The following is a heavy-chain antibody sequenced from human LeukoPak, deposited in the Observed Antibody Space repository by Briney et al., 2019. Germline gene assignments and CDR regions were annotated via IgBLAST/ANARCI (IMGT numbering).Heavy chain of an antibody. CDR3: ARGGYYDKEAFGI. Sequence: PSETLSLTCAVSGGSISSYYWSWIRQPPGQGLELIGYIYYSGRTNYNPSLKSRVTISVDTSKNQFSLKLSSVTAADTAVYYCARGGYYDKEAFGIWGQGTTVTVSS. D-gene: IGHD3-22*01. V-gene: IGHV4-59*01. J-gene: IGHJ3*02. CDR2: IYYSGRT. CDR1: GGSISSYY.